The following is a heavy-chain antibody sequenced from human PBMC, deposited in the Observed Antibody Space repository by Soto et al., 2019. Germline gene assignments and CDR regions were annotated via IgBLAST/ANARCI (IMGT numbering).Heavy chain of an antibody. CDR1: GFTFSSYA. CDR2: ISYDGSNK. J-gene: IGHJ4*02. V-gene: IGHV3-30-3*01. CDR3: ARDRGVPAATFDY. Sequence: AASGFTFSSYAMHWIRQAPGKGLEWVAVISYDGSNKYYADSVKGRFTISRDNSKNTLYLQMNSLRAEDTAVYYCARDRGVPAATFDYWGQGTLVTVSS. D-gene: IGHD2-2*01.